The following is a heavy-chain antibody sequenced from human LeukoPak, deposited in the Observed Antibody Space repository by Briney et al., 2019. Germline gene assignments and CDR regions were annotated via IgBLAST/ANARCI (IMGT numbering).Heavy chain of an antibody. V-gene: IGHV3-23*01. Sequence: GGSLRLSCAASGFTFSSYALSWVRQAPGKGLEWVSGIGTSGSEAYYADSVKGRFTISRGNSKNTLYVQVNSLGTEDTAAYYCAKGSYYDSSGSFYFDYWGQGTLVTVSS. CDR2: IGTSGSEA. D-gene: IGHD3-22*01. CDR3: AKGSYYDSSGSFYFDY. CDR1: GFTFSSYA. J-gene: IGHJ4*02.